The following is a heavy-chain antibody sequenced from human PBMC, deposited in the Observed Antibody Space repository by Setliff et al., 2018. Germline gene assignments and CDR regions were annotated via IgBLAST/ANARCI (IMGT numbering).Heavy chain of an antibody. CDR2: IMPGRDT. J-gene: IGHJ4*02. CDR1: GDSLSGYY. D-gene: IGHD3-10*01. V-gene: IGHV4-34*12. Sequence: SETLSLTCAVYGDSLSGYYWSWIRQSPKKGLEWIGEIMPGRDTLYSPSLESRLTITIDTSKSQFSLKLSSVTAADTAVYCCARHATYYYGSGNLPFNSWGQGTRVTVSS. CDR3: ARHATYYYGSGNLPFNS.